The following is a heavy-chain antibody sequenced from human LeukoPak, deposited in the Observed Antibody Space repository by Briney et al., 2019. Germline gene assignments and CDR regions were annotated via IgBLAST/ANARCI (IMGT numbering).Heavy chain of an antibody. V-gene: IGHV1-18*01. CDR1: GFTFTNYG. CDR3: ARVVRTYYGSGNYYILDPLDY. Sequence: ASVKVSCKASGFTFTNYGFTWVRQAPGQGLEWMGCISTYNDNTNYAQKLQGRVTMTTDTSTDTAYMELRSLKSDDTAVYYCARVVRTYYGSGNYYILDPLDYWGQGTLVTVSP. D-gene: IGHD3-10*01. CDR2: ISTYNDNT. J-gene: IGHJ4*02.